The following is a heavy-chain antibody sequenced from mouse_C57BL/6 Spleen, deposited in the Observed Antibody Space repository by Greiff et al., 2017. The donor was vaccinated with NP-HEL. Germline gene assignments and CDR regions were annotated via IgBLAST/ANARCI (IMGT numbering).Heavy chain of an antibody. CDR2: IDPSDSYT. J-gene: IGHJ4*01. V-gene: IGHV1-50*01. Sequence: QVQLKQPGAELVKPGASVKLSCKASGYTFTSYWMQWVKQRPGQGLEWIGEIDPSDSYTNYNQKFKGKATLTVDTSSSTAYMQLSSLTSEDSAVYYCARTVTTVVGDYAMDYWGQGTSVTVSS. D-gene: IGHD1-1*01. CDR1: GYTFTSYW. CDR3: ARTVTTVVGDYAMDY.